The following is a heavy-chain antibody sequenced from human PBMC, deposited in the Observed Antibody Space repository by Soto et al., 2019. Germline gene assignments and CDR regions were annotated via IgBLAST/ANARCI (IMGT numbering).Heavy chain of an antibody. CDR2: FDPEDGET. CDR3: ATFYGDGFNFDY. V-gene: IGHV1-24*01. CDR1: GDTLTELS. D-gene: IGHD4-17*01. J-gene: IGHJ4*02. Sequence: ASVKVSCKVFGDTLTELSMHWVRQAPGKGLEWMGGFDPEDGETIYAQKFQGRVTMTEDTSTDTAYMELSSLRSEDTAVYYCATFYGDGFNFDYWGQGTLVTVSS.